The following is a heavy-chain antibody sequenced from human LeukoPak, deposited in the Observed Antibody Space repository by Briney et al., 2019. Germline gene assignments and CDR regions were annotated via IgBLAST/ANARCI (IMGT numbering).Heavy chain of an antibody. J-gene: IGHJ6*02. D-gene: IGHD3-3*01. CDR3: ARSESRFLEWLSAGGMDV. V-gene: IGHV4-59*01. CDR2: IYYSGST. Sequence: SETLSLTCIVSGGSISSYYWSWIRQPPGKGLEWIGYIYYSGSTNYNPSLKSRVTISVDTSKKQFSLKLSSVTAADTAVYYCARSESRFLEWLSAGGMDVWGQGTTVTVSS. CDR1: GGSISSYY.